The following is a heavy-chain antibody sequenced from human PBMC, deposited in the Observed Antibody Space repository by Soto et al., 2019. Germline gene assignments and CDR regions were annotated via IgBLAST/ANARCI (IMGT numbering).Heavy chain of an antibody. Sequence: SETLSLTCPVSGGSISIYYWSWIRHPPGKGLEWIGYIYYSGSTNYNPSLKSRVTISVDTSKNQFSLKLSSVTAADTAVYYCARGGRGRTSWALFDYWGQGTLVTVSS. CDR2: IYYSGST. V-gene: IGHV4-59*01. CDR3: ARGGRGRTSWALFDY. J-gene: IGHJ4*02. CDR1: GGSISIYY. D-gene: IGHD2-2*01.